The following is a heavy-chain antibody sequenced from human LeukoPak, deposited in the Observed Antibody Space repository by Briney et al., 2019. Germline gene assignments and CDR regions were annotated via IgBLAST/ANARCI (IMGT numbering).Heavy chain of an antibody. J-gene: IGHJ4*02. Sequence: GGSLRLSCAASGFTFTNYWMSWVRQPPGKGLEWVANIRHDESEIYYVDSVKGRCTISRDNAKDSLFLQMNSLRAEDTAVYYCARDPGRSGWDYWGQGALVTVSS. D-gene: IGHD6-19*01. CDR2: IRHDESEI. V-gene: IGHV3-7*01. CDR3: ARDPGRSGWDY. CDR1: GFTFTNYW.